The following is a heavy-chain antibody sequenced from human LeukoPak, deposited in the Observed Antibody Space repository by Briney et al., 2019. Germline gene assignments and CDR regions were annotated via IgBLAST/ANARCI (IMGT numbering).Heavy chain of an antibody. Sequence: GGSLRLSCEASGFTFSTYWMSWVPQAPGKGLEWVANIKQDGSEKYYVDSVKGRFTISRDNAKNSLYLQMNSLRAEDTAIYYCARDSAGNDYWGQGTLVTVSS. J-gene: IGHJ4*02. V-gene: IGHV3-7*01. CDR1: GFTFSTYW. CDR2: IKQDGSEK. D-gene: IGHD6-13*01. CDR3: ARDSAGNDY.